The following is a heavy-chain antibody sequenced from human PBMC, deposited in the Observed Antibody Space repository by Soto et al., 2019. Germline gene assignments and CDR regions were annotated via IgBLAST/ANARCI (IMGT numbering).Heavy chain of an antibody. CDR1: GFTFSSYA. CDR3: ARGFGGSSWYYFDY. Sequence: QVQLVESGGGVVQPGRSLRLSCAASGFTFSSYAMHWVRQAPGKGLEWVAVISYDGSNKYYADSVKGRFTISRDNSKNTLYLQMNSVRAEDTSVYYCARGFGGSSWYYFDYWGQGTLVTVSS. CDR2: ISYDGSNK. D-gene: IGHD6-13*01. V-gene: IGHV3-30-3*01. J-gene: IGHJ4*02.